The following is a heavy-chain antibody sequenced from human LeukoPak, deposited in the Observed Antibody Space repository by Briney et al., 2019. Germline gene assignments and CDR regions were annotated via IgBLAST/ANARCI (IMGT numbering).Heavy chain of an antibody. CDR2: ISYDGSKK. V-gene: IGHV3-30-3*01. CDR3: ARDRGAIAYFDY. Sequence: GRSLRLSCAASGFTFSSYAMHWVRQAPGKGLEWVAVISYDGSKKYYADSVKGRFTISRDNSKNTLYLQMNSLRAEDTAVYYCARDRGAIAYFDYWGQGTLVTVSS. J-gene: IGHJ4*02. D-gene: IGHD2-2*01. CDR1: GFTFSSYA.